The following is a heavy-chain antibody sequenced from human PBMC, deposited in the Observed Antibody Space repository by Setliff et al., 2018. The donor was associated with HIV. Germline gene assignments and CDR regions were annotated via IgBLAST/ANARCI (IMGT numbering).Heavy chain of an antibody. CDR2: IYYSGNT. V-gene: IGHV4-39*06. CDR3: AALKGYSYGRGCFDP. CDR1: GDSIFTSTYY. J-gene: IGHJ5*02. D-gene: IGHD5-18*01. Sequence: SETLSLTCSVSGDSIFTSTYYWGWIRQPPGKRLEWIGSIYYSGNTYYNPSLKSRVTISVDTSKNTLNLQMNSLRGEDTAVYYCAALKGYSYGRGCFDPWGQGTLVTVSS.